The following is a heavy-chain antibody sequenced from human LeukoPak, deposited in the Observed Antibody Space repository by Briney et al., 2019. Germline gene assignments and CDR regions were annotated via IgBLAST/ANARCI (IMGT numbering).Heavy chain of an antibody. CDR1: GFTFSNYA. Sequence: GGSLGLSCAASGFTFSNYAMSWVRQAPGKGLEWVSGISETGGTTFYADSVKGRFTISRDNSKNTLYVQMNCLRAEDTAVYYCVKDYGPKQLVFFEHWGQGTLVTVSS. J-gene: IGHJ4*02. V-gene: IGHV3-23*01. CDR2: ISETGGTT. CDR3: VKDYGPKQLVFFEH. D-gene: IGHD6-13*01.